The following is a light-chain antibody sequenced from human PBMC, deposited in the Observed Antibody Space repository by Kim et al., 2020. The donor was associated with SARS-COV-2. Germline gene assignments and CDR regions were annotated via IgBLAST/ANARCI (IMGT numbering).Light chain of an antibody. CDR2: DVA. Sequence: QSALTQPASVSGSPGQSITISCAGTSSDVGGFDSVSWYQQHPGKAPKLLIYDVAKRPSGVSIRFSAFKSGDTASLIISGLQAEDEANYYCSSYTSSSKVIFGGGTQLTV. CDR3: SSYTSSSKVI. CDR1: SSDVGGFDS. J-gene: IGLJ2*01. V-gene: IGLV2-14*03.